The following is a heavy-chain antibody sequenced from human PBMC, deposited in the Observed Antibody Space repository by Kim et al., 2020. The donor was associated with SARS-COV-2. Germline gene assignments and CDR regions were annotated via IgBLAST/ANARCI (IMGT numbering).Heavy chain of an antibody. V-gene: IGHV4-59*01. CDR1: GGSISSYY. CDR2: IYYSGST. Sequence: SETLSLTCTVSGGSISSYYWSRIRQPPGKGLEWIGYIYYSGSTNYNPSLKSRVTISVDTSKNQFSLKLSSVTAADTAVYYCARLNVLYCSGGSCYSGRINYYYGMDVWGQGTTVTVSS. D-gene: IGHD2-15*01. CDR3: ARLNVLYCSGGSCYSGRINYYYGMDV. J-gene: IGHJ6*02.